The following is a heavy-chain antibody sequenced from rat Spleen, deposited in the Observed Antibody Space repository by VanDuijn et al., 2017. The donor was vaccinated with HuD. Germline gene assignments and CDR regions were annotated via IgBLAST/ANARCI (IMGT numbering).Heavy chain of an antibody. CDR1: GFTFSNYG. J-gene: IGHJ2*01. D-gene: IGHD1-1*01. CDR2: ISTGGGNT. V-gene: IGHV5S14*01. CDR3: SSLITTVVPYYFDY. Sequence: EVQLVESGGGLVQPGRSLKLSCAASGFTFSNYGMAWVRQTPTKGLEWVASISTGGGNTFYRDSVKGRFTISRDNAKNTQYLQMDLLSSDDTATYYCSSLITTVVPYYFDYWGQGVMVTVPS.